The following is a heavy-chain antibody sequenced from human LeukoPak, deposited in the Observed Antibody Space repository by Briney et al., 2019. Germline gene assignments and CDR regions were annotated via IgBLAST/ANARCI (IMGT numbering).Heavy chain of an antibody. CDR3: ARGLGWLQLRY. CDR2: ISSTGSTI. CDR1: GFTFSSYE. V-gene: IGHV3-48*03. D-gene: IGHD5-24*01. J-gene: IGHJ4*02. Sequence: GGSLRLSCAASGFTFSSYEMNWVRQAPAKGLAWLSYISSTGSTIYYADSVKSRFTISRDNAKNSLFLQMNSLRAEDTAVYYCARGLGWLQLRYWGQGTLVTVSS.